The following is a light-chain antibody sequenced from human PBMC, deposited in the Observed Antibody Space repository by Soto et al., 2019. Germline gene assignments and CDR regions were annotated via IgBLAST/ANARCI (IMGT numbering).Light chain of an antibody. V-gene: IGKV3-20*01. J-gene: IGKJ2*01. CDR3: QHYGSSPPYT. CDR2: GAS. CDR1: RSVSSSY. Sequence: EIVLTQSPDTLSLSPGERATLYCRASRSVSSSYLAWYQHKAGQAPRLLISGASNRATDIPDRFSGSESGTDFTLTISRLEPEDFAVYYCQHYGSSPPYTFGQGTKLEIK.